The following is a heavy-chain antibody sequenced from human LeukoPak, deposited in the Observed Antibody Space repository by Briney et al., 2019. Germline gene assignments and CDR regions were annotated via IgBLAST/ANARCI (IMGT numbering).Heavy chain of an antibody. V-gene: IGHV3-66*01. Sequence: GGSLRLSCAASGFTFSNYAMTWVRQAPGKGLEWVSVIYSGGSTYYADSVKGRFTISRDNSKNTLYLQMNSLRAEDTAVYYCARSGIAVAGTREDYWGQGTLVTVPS. J-gene: IGHJ4*02. CDR1: GFTFSNYA. CDR3: ARSGIAVAGTREDY. D-gene: IGHD6-19*01. CDR2: IYSGGST.